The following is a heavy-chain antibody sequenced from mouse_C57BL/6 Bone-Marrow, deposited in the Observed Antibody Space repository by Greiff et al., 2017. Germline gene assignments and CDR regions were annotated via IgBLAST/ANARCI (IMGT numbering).Heavy chain of an antibody. V-gene: IGHV1-80*01. D-gene: IGHD1-1*01. Sequence: QVHVKQSGAELVKPGASVKISCKASGYAFSSYWMNWVKQRPGKGLEWIGQIYPGDGDTNYNGKFKGKATLTADKSSSTAYMQLSSLTSEDSAVYFCAGVYYGSSYGAMDYWGQGTSVTVSS. J-gene: IGHJ4*01. CDR3: AGVYYGSSYGAMDY. CDR1: GYAFSSYW. CDR2: IYPGDGDT.